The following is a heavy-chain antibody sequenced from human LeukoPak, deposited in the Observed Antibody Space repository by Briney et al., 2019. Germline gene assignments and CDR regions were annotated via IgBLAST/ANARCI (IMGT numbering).Heavy chain of an antibody. CDR2: IYSGGST. CDR3: ARGPIGATYEAFDF. CDR1: GGSISNYY. Sequence: SSETLSLTCTVSGGSISNYYWSWIRQPAGKGLEWIGRIYSGGSTNYNPSLKSRVTMSIDSSKNQFSLKVISVTAADTAVYYCARGPIGATYEAFDFWGQGTQVTVSS. D-gene: IGHD5-12*01. V-gene: IGHV4-4*07. J-gene: IGHJ4*02.